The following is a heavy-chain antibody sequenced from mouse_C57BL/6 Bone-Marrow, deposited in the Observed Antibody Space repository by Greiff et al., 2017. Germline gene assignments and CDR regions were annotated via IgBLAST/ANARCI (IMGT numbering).Heavy chain of an antibody. V-gene: IGHV14-4*01. D-gene: IGHD1-1*01. Sequence: EVQLQQSGAELVRPGASVKLSCTASGFNIKDDYMHWVKQRPEQGLEWIGWIDPGNGDTEYASKFQGKATITADKSSTTAYLQLSSLTSEDTAVYYCTTTTTVVGGGYWGQGTTLTVSS. CDR3: TTTTTVVGGGY. CDR1: GFNIKDDY. J-gene: IGHJ2*01. CDR2: IDPGNGDT.